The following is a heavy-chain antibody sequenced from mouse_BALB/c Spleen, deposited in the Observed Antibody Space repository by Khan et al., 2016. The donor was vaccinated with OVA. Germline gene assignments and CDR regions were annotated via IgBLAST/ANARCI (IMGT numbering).Heavy chain of an antibody. CDR3: ARHFYGGSLYWYFDV. D-gene: IGHD1-1*01. CDR1: GYTFTSYD. V-gene: IGHV1-85*01. CDR2: IFPGDDST. Sequence: VQLQESGAELVKPGASVKLSCKASGYTFTSYDINWVRQRPEQGLEWIGWIFPGDDSTKYNEKFKGKATLTSDKSSSTAYMQPSRLTSEDSAVYVCARHFYGGSLYWYFDVCGAGTTVTVSS. J-gene: IGHJ1*01.